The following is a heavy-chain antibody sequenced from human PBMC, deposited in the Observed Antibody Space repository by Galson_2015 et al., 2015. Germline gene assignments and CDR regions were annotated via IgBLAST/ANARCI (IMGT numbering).Heavy chain of an antibody. Sequence: SVKVSCKASGYTFTSYAMHWVRQAPGQRLEWMGWINAGNGNTKYSQKFQGRVTITRDTSASTAYMELSSLRSEDTAVYYCARGKYSSGWSFDYWGQGTLVTVSS. CDR2: INAGNGNT. CDR3: ARGKYSSGWSFDY. J-gene: IGHJ4*02. CDR1: GYTFTSYA. V-gene: IGHV1-3*01. D-gene: IGHD6-19*01.